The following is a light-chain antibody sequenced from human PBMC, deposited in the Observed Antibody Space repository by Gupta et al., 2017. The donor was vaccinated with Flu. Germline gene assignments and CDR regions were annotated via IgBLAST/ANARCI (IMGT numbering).Light chain of an antibody. CDR1: QSIGSS. J-gene: IGKJ1*01. V-gene: IGKV6-21*01. CDR3: QHSSSLPKT. CDR2: YAS. Sequence: EIVLTQSPDFQSVTPKEKVTITCRASQSIGSSLHWYQQKPDQSTKLHSKYASQYGSGVPSRFSGSGSGTDFTLTINSLEAEDAATDYCQHSSSLPKTFGQGTKVEIK.